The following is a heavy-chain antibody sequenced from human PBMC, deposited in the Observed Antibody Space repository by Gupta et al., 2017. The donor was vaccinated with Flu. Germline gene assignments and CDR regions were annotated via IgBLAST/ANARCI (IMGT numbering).Heavy chain of an antibody. J-gene: IGHJ4*02. Sequence: EVQLMESGGGLVQPGGSLRLSCAASGFTFSDSWMTWVRQAPGKGLEWVANINQDGSTKNYVDSLKGRFTVSRDNAKNSLYLQMDSLRAEDTAVYFCARNRGWEQFDYWGQGTLVTVSS. D-gene: IGHD5-24*01. V-gene: IGHV3-7*01. CDR1: GFTFSDSW. CDR3: ARNRGWEQFDY. CDR2: INQDGSTK.